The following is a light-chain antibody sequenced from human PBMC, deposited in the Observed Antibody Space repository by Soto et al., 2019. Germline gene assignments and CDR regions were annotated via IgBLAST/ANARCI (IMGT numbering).Light chain of an antibody. J-gene: IGKJ1*01. CDR1: QSVSNNY. CDR2: GAS. Sequence: ESVLTQSPGTLSLYPWERATLCCRASQSVSNNYLAWYQQKPGQAPRLLIYGASNRATGIPDRFSGSGSGTDFTLTISRLEPEDFAVYYCQQYGSSGTLCQRTKEDIK. V-gene: IGKV3-20*01. CDR3: QQYGSSGT.